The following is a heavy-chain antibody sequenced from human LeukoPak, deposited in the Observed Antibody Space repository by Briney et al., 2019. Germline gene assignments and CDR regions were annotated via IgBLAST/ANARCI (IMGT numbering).Heavy chain of an antibody. CDR1: GFTFSSYS. CDR3: ARVGCRGGSCSSRGDYYYGMDV. J-gene: IGHJ6*02. Sequence: GGSLRLSCAASGFTFSSYSMNWVRQAPGKGLEWVSSISSSGSSISYPDSVKGRFAISRDNAKNALFLQMNSLRAEYTAVYYCARVGCRGGSCSSRGDYYYGMDVWGQGTTVTVSS. D-gene: IGHD2-15*01. CDR2: ISSSGSSI. V-gene: IGHV3-21*01.